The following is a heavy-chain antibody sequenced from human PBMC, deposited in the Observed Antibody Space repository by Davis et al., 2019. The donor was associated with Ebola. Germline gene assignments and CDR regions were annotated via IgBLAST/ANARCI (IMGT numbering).Heavy chain of an antibody. J-gene: IGHJ6*04. CDR3: ARGVRLRFLEWLYYYGMDV. Sequence: PGGSLRLSCAASGFTFSSYGMHWVRQAPGKGLEWVAVIWYDGSNKYYADSVKGRFTISRDNSKNTLYLQMNSLRAEDTAVYYCARGVRLRFLEWLYYYGMDVWGKGTTVTVSS. CDR1: GFTFSSYG. CDR2: IWYDGSNK. V-gene: IGHV3-30*19. D-gene: IGHD3-3*01.